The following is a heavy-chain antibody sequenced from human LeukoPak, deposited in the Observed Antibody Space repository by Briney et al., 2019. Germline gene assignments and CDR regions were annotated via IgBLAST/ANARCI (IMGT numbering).Heavy chain of an antibody. J-gene: IGHJ4*02. V-gene: IGHV3-21*04. CDR2: ISTSSLYI. CDR3: ARDSPIAYGVPGEASSDY. Sequence: GGSLRLSCAASGFTFSRYTMNWVRQAPGKGLEWVSSISTSSLYIYYADSLKGRFIISRDNAKNSVFLQMNSLSVEDTAVYYCARDSPIAYGVPGEASSDYWGQGTLVTVSS. D-gene: IGHD4-17*01. CDR1: GFTFSRYT.